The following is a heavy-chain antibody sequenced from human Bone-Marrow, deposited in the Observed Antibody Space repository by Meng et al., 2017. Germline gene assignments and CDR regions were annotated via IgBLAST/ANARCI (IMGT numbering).Heavy chain of an antibody. CDR3: ASWGWEFDP. CDR1: GFTFSSYT. D-gene: IGHD7-27*01. V-gene: IGHV3-21*01. CDR2: ISSSSSYI. J-gene: IGHJ5*02. Sequence: GESLMLSCAASGFTFSSYTMNWVRQAPGKGLEWVPSISSSSSYIYYADSVKGRYNISRDNAKNSLYLQMNSLRAEDTAVYYCASWGWEFDPWGQGTLVTVSS.